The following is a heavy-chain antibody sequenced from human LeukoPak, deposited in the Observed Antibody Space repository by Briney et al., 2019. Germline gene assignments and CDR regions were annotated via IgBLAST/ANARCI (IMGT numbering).Heavy chain of an antibody. J-gene: IGHJ4*02. V-gene: IGHV3-30*01. CDR2: ISIDGSKK. CDR1: GFTLSSYP. Sequence: GGSLRLSCEVSGFTLSSYPIHWVRQAPGKGLEWVTVISIDGSKKYYADSVKGRFTISRDNSKNTLHLQLNNLRAEDTAVYYCARGSGNWRYDYLGQGTLVIVSS. D-gene: IGHD1-20*01. CDR3: ARGSGNWRYDY.